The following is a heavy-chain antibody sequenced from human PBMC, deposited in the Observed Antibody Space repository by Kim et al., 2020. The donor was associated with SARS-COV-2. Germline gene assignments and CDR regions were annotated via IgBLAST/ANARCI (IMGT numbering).Heavy chain of an antibody. CDR1: GFTFGDYS. V-gene: IGHV3-49*03. CDR3: ARVRGFPPYSSYFDY. Sequence: GGSLRLSCTPSGFTFGDYSMSWFRQAPGEGLEWVGFIRSKTYGGTADYAASVRGRFTISRDDSKSIAHLQMNSLRTEDTAVYYCARVRGFPPYSSYFDYWGQGTLVTVSS. D-gene: IGHD6-19*01. J-gene: IGHJ4*02. CDR2: IRSKTYGGTA.